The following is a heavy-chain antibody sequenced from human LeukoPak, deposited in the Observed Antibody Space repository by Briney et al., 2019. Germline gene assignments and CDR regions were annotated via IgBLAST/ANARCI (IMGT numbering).Heavy chain of an antibody. D-gene: IGHD3-10*01. CDR2: ISYDGSNK. CDR3: AKSSLGGSGSYLYYLDY. CDR1: GFTFSSYG. V-gene: IGHV3-30*18. Sequence: GGSLRLSCAASGFTFSSYGMHWVRQAPGKGLEWVAVISYDGSNKYYADSVKGRFTISRDNSKNTLYLQMNSLRAEDTAVYYCAKSSLGGSGSYLYYLDYWGQGTLVTVSS. J-gene: IGHJ4*02.